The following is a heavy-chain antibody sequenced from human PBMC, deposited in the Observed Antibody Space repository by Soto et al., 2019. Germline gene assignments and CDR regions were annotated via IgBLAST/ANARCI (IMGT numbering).Heavy chain of an antibody. CDR3: ARGSVGRYCTNGVCYGVAFDF. CDR2: IYYSGST. D-gene: IGHD2-8*01. CDR1: GGSISSYY. J-gene: IGHJ3*01. V-gene: IGHV4-59*01. Sequence: SETLSLTCTVSGGSISSYYWSWIRQPPGKGLEWIGYIYYSGSTNYNPSLKSRVTISVDTSKNQFSLKLSSVTAADTAVYYCARGSVGRYCTNGVCYGVAFDFCGQGTMVTVSS.